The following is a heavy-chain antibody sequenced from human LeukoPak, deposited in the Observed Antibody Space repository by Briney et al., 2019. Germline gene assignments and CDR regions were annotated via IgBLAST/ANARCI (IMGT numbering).Heavy chain of an antibody. D-gene: IGHD2-21*01. CDR2: ISSSGSAI. V-gene: IGHV3-48*03. J-gene: IGHJ4*02. CDR1: GFTFSSYE. CDR3: ARVEVIPDY. Sequence: PGRSLRLSCAASGFTFSSYEMNWVRQAPGKGLEWVSCISSSGSAIYYADSVKGRFTISRDNAKNSLYLQMNSLRAEDTAVYYCARVEVIPDYWGQGTLVTVSS.